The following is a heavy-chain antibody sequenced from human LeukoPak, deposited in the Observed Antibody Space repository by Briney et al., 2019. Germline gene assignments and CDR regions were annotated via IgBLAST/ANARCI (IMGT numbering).Heavy chain of an antibody. CDR1: GYTFTSYY. D-gene: IGHD3-10*01. Sequence: GASVKVSCKASGYTFTSYYMHWVRQAPGQGLEWMGIINPSGGSTSYAQKFQGRVTMARDTSTSTVYMELSSLRSEDTAVYYCASVHYYGSGSYLRGRWFDPWGQGTLVTVSS. CDR2: INPSGGST. V-gene: IGHV1-46*01. J-gene: IGHJ5*02. CDR3: ASVHYYGSGSYLRGRWFDP.